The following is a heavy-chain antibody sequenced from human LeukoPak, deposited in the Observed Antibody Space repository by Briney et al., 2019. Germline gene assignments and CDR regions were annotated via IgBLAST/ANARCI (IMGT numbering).Heavy chain of an antibody. Sequence: GGSLRLSCAASGFTFSSYGMHWVRQAPGKGLEWVAFIRYDGSNKYYADSVKGRFTISRDNSKNTLYLQMNSLRAEDTAVYYCARDWRNYYYYMDVWGKGTTVTVSS. CDR2: IRYDGSNK. J-gene: IGHJ6*03. V-gene: IGHV3-30*02. CDR1: GFTFSSYG. CDR3: ARDWRNYYYYMDV. D-gene: IGHD1-14*01.